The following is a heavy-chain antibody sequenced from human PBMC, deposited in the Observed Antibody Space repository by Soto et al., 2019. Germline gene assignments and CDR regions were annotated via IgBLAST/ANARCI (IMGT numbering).Heavy chain of an antibody. CDR3: AAGGGLPRYY. Sequence: QLQLQESGSGLVKPSQTLSLTCAVSGGSISSGGYSWSWIRQPPGKGLEWIGYIYHSGSTYYNPSPTRRGTISVGRSKNQCSLKLSSVTAADTAVYYCAAGGGLPRYYWGQGTLVTVSS. CDR2: IYHSGST. D-gene: IGHD5-12*01. V-gene: IGHV4-30-2*01. J-gene: IGHJ4*02. CDR1: GGSISSGGYS.